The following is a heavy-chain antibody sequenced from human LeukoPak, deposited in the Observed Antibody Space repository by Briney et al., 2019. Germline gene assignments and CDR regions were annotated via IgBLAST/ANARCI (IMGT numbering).Heavy chain of an antibody. CDR3: ARARYDSPRRDAFDI. J-gene: IGHJ3*02. CDR1: GFTFSSYE. V-gene: IGHV3-7*01. Sequence: GGSPRLSCAASGFTFSSYEMNWVRQAPGKGLEWVANIKQDGSEKYYVDSVKGRFTISRDNAKNSLHLQMNSLRAEDTAVYYCARARYDSPRRDAFDIWGQGTMVTVSS. CDR2: IKQDGSEK. D-gene: IGHD3-22*01.